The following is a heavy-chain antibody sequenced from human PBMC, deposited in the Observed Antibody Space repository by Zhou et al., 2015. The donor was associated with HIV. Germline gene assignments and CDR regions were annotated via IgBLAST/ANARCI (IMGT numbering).Heavy chain of an antibody. Sequence: QVQLVQSGAEVKKPGASVKVSCKASGYTFTSYDINWVRQATGQGLEWMGWMNPHSGNTGYAQKFQGRVTMTRNTSITTAYMELSSLRSDDTAVYYCARGGYCTGGSCYKHFQHWGQGAQVTVSS. V-gene: IGHV1-8*01. D-gene: IGHD2-15*01. J-gene: IGHJ1*01. CDR3: ARGGYCTGGSCYKHFQH. CDR2: MNPHSGNT. CDR1: GYTFTSYD.